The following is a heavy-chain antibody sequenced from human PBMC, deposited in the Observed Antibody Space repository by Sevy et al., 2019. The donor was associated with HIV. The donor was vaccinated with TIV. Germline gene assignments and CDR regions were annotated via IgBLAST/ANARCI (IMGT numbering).Heavy chain of an antibody. J-gene: IGHJ4*02. CDR3: ARDYYGSGSHYEFVY. CDR1: GFSISSDYD. V-gene: IGHV4-38-2*02. CDR2: IYDGGST. Sequence: SETLSLTCTVSGFSISSDYDWGWIRQPPGKGLEWIGSIYDGGSTYYNPSLKSRVTISIDTSKNQFSLKLSSVTAADTAVYYCARDYYGSGSHYEFVYWGQGTLVTVSS. D-gene: IGHD3-10*01.